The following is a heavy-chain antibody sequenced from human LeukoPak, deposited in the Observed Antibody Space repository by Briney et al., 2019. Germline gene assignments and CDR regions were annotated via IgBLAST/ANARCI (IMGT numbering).Heavy chain of an antibody. CDR1: GFTISDYW. Sequence: GGSLRLSCAASGFTISDYWMHWVRQAPGKGLVSVSRINGDGSSTKYADSVRGRFTISSDNAKNTLYLQMNSLRAEDTAVYYCARILSRDYFDYWGQGTLVTVSS. J-gene: IGHJ4*02. V-gene: IGHV3-74*01. CDR2: INGDGSST. CDR3: ARILSRDYFDY.